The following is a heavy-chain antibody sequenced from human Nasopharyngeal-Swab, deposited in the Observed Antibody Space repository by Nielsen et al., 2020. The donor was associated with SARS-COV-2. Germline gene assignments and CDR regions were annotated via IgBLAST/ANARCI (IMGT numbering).Heavy chain of an antibody. CDR1: GGTFSSYA. Sequence: SVKVSCKASGGTFSSYAISWVRQAPGQGLEWMGGIIPIFGTANYAQKFQGRVTITADESTSTAYMELSSLRSEDTAVYYCARAPPGYYDSSGYVRFDPWGQGTLVTVSS. CDR2: IIPIFGTA. CDR3: ARAPPGYYDSSGYVRFDP. J-gene: IGHJ5*02. V-gene: IGHV1-69*13. D-gene: IGHD3-22*01.